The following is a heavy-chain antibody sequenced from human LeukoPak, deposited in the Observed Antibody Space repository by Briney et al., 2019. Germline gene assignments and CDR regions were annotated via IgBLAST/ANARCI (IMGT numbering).Heavy chain of an antibody. CDR2: IKSKTDGGTT. D-gene: IGHD3-22*01. CDR3: RFSDSGGSDY. J-gene: IGHJ4*02. V-gene: IGHV3-15*01. CDR1: GFTFSSYS. Sequence: GGSLRLSCAASGFTFSSYSMNWVRQAPGKGLEWVGRIKSKTDGGTTDYAAPVKGRFTISRDDSKKTVYLQMNSLKTEDTAVYYCRFSDSGGSDYWGQGTLVTVSS.